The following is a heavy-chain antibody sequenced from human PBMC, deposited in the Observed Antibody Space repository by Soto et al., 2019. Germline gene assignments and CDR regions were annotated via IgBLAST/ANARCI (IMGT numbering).Heavy chain of an antibody. J-gene: IGHJ5*02. CDR2: ILYDGTIE. CDR3: AREASVAALSWFDP. CDR1: GFTFSQYA. D-gene: IGHD6-6*01. Sequence: LRLSCAASGFTFSQYALNWVRQAPGKGLEWVAVILYDGTIEHYADSVKGRFTVSRDNSKNTVYLQMDSLTPEDTGVYYCAREASVAALSWFDPWGQGTLVTVPQ. V-gene: IGHV3-30-3*01.